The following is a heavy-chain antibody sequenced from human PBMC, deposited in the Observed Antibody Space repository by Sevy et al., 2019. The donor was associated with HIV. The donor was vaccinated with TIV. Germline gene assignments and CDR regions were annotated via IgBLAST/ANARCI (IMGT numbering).Heavy chain of an antibody. CDR2: ISSDGSYR. Sequence: GGSLRLSCAASGFTFGTYDMHWVRQAPGKGLEWVAIISSDGSYRYYADSVRGRFSMSRDNSKNTMYLQISGLLIEDRAVYYCAKNRPPGGSLFSRHGMDVWGRGTTVTVSS. CDR1: GFTFGTYD. CDR3: AKNRPPGGSLFSRHGMDV. V-gene: IGHV3-30*18. J-gene: IGHJ6*02. D-gene: IGHD3-16*01.